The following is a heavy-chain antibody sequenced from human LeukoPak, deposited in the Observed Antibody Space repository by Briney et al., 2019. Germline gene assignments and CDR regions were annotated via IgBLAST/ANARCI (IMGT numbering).Heavy chain of an antibody. CDR3: ARRTSIAAAGKRLGNYGMDV. J-gene: IGHJ6*02. Sequence: SETLSLTCAVYGGSFSGYYWSWIRQPPGKGLEWIGEINHSGSTNYNPSLKSRVTISVDTSKNQFSLKLSSVTAADTAVYYCARRTSIAAAGKRLGNYGMDVWGQGTTITVSS. CDR2: INHSGST. CDR1: GGSFSGYY. D-gene: IGHD6-13*01. V-gene: IGHV4-34*01.